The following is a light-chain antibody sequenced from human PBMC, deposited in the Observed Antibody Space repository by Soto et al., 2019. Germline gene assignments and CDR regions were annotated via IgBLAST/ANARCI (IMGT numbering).Light chain of an antibody. J-gene: IGKJ3*01. V-gene: IGKV3-11*01. CDR2: DAS. Sequence: EIVLTQSPATLSLSPGERATLSCRASQSVSRNLAWYQQKPGQAPRLLIYDASNRATGIPARFSGSGSVTDFTLTISSLEPEDFAVYYCQQRSNWATFGPGTKVAI. CDR3: QQRSNWAT. CDR1: QSVSRN.